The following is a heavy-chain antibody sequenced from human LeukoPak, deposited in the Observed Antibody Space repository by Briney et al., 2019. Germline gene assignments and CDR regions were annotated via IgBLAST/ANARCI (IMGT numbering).Heavy chain of an antibody. D-gene: IGHD5-24*01. V-gene: IGHV1-46*01. CDR2: INPSGGST. Sequence: ASVKVSCKTSGYTSTNYGIIWVRQAPGQGLEWMGIINPSGGSTSYAQKFQGRVTMTRDMSTSTVYMELSSLRSEDTAVYYCASQRPEMATITGRSAFDIWGQGTMVTVSS. J-gene: IGHJ3*02. CDR3: ASQRPEMATITGRSAFDI. CDR1: GYTSTNYG.